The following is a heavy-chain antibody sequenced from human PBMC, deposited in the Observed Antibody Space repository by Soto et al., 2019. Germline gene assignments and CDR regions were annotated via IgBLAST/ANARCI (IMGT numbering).Heavy chain of an antibody. V-gene: IGHV3-30-3*01. J-gene: IGHJ4*02. Sequence: GGSLRLSCAASGFTFSSYAMHWVRQAPGKGLEWVAVISYDGSNKYYADSVKGRFTISRDNSKNTLYLQMNSLRAEDTAVYYCARDVEGVADYWGQGTLVTVSS. CDR2: ISYDGSNK. CDR1: GFTFSSYA. CDR3: ARDVEGVADY. D-gene: IGHD3-3*01.